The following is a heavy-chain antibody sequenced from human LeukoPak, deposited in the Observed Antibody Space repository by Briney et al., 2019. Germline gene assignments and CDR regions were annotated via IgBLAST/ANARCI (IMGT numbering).Heavy chain of an antibody. V-gene: IGHV3-30*02. CDR3: AKAYGPPVTTPFDY. D-gene: IGHD4-11*01. CDR1: GFTFSSYA. Sequence: PGGSLRLSCAASGFTFSSYAMHWVRQASGKGLEWVASIRYDGRNKYYADSVKGRFTISRDDSESTLYLQMNSLRAEDTAVYYCAKAYGPPVTTPFDYWGQGTLVTVSS. CDR2: IRYDGRNK. J-gene: IGHJ4*02.